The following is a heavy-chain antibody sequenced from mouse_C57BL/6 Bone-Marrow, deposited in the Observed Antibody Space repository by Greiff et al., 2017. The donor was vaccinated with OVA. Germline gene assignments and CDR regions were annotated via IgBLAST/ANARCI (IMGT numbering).Heavy chain of an antibody. CDR3: VYDGYFPFAY. D-gene: IGHD2-3*01. CDR1: GYAFSSSW. J-gene: IGHJ3*01. V-gene: IGHV1-82*01. Sequence: VQRVESGPELVKPGASVKISCKASGYAFSSSWMNWVKQRPGKGLEWIGRIYPGDGDTNYNGKFKGKATLTADKSSSTAYMQLSSLTSEDSAVYFCVYDGYFPFAYWGQGTLVTVSA. CDR2: IYPGDGDT.